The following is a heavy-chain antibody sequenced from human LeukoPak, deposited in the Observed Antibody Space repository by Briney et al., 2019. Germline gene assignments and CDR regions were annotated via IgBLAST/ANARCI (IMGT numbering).Heavy chain of an antibody. CDR2: IYSSGST. J-gene: IGHJ4*02. D-gene: IGHD1-26*01. CDR3: ARDKWELDY. V-gene: IGHV4-61*08. CDR1: GGSVSSGDYY. Sequence: SETLSLTCTVSGGSVSSGDYYWSWIRQPPGKGLEWIGYIYSSGSTNYNPSLKSRVTISGDTSKNQFSLKLRSVTAADTAVYYCARDKWELDYWGQGTLVTVSS.